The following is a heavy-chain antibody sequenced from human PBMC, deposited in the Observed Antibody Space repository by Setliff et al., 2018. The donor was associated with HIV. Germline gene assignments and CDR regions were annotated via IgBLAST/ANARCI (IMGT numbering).Heavy chain of an antibody. CDR2: IHASGKA. V-gene: IGHV4-4*09. Sequence: PSETLSLTCTVSGDTDFYWSWIRQSPGKGLEWIGYIHASGKANYNPSLKSRVTISLDTSKNQFSLKLSSVTAADTAVYYCARAVIRVAAAIDYWGQGTLVTVSS. CDR1: GDTDFY. D-gene: IGHD6-13*01. CDR3: ARAVIRVAAAIDY. J-gene: IGHJ4*02.